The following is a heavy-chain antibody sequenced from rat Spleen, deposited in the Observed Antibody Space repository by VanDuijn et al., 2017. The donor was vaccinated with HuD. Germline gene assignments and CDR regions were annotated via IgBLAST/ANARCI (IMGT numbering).Heavy chain of an antibody. Sequence: EVQLVESGGGLVQPGRSLNLSCAASGFTFSDYDMAWVRQAPKKGLEWVAAISYDGSRTYYRDSVKGRFTISRDNAKSTLYLQMDSLRSEDTATYYCTTHNNYWGQGASVTVSS. V-gene: IGHV5-7*01. D-gene: IGHD1-10*01. CDR3: TTHNNY. CDR2: ISYDGSRT. J-gene: IGHJ4*01. CDR1: GFTFSDYD.